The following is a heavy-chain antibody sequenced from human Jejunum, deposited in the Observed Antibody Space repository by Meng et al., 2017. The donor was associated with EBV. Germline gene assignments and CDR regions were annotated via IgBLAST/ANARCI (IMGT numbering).Heavy chain of an antibody. CDR1: GGSVSSGGYY. V-gene: IGHV4-61*08. J-gene: IGHJ4*02. CDR2: IYNSEST. D-gene: IGHD1-26*01. CDR3: ARDQNGSYFTY. Sequence: QVQLQESGPGLVKPSATLSLTGTVSGGSVSSGGYYWSWIRQPPGKGLEWIGYIYNSESTNYKSSLKSRVTISADTSKNQFSLRLSSVTAADTAVYYCARDQNGSYFTYWGQGTLVTLSS.